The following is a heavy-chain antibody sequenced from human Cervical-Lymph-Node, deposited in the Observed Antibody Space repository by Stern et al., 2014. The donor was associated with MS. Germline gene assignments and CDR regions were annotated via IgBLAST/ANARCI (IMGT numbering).Heavy chain of an antibody. CDR2: IYSGGST. CDR3: AGDSSGYNYFDY. D-gene: IGHD3-22*01. V-gene: IGHV3-53*01. J-gene: IGHJ4*02. CDR1: GFTVSSKY. Sequence: EVQLVESGGGLIQPGGSLRLSCAASGFTVSSKYMSWVRQAPGKGLEWGSFIYSGGSTYYADSVKVRFTISRDNSKNTLYLQMNSLRAEDTAVYYCAGDSSGYNYFDYWGQGTLVTVSS.